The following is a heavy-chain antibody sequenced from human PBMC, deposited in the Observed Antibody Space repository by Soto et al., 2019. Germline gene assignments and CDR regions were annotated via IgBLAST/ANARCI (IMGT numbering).Heavy chain of an antibody. V-gene: IGHV3-30*03. J-gene: IGHJ4*02. CDR3: ARGTDLYDSSGYYFWVY. CDR2: ISYDGSNK. Sequence: GGSLRLSCAASGFTFSSYGMHWVRQAPGKGLEWVAVISYDGSNKYYADSVKGRFTISRDNSKNTLYLQMNSLRAEDTAVYYCARGTDLYDSSGYYFWVYWGQGTLVTVSS. D-gene: IGHD3-22*01. CDR1: GFTFSSYG.